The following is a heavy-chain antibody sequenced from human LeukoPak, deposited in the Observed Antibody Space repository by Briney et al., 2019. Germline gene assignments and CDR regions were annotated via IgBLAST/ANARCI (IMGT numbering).Heavy chain of an antibody. J-gene: IGHJ4*02. CDR1: GGSFSRYY. V-gene: IGHV4-59*10. Sequence: SETLSLTCAVYGGSFSRYYGSWIRQPAGKGLEWIGRVYTSGSTNYNPSLKSRVTISVDTSKNQFSLKLSSVTAADTAVYYCAGGVTIVRGTSKHFDYWGQGTLVTVSS. D-gene: IGHD3-10*01. CDR2: VYTSGST. CDR3: AGGVTIVRGTSKHFDY.